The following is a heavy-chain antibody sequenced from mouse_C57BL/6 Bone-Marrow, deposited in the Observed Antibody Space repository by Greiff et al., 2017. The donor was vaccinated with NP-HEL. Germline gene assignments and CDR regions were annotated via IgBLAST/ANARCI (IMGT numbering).Heavy chain of an antibody. D-gene: IGHD4-1*01. V-gene: IGHV7-3*01. CDR2: IRNKANGYTT. CDR1: GFTFTDYY. J-gene: IGHJ4*01. Sequence: EVKLVESGGGLVQPGGSLSLSCAASGFTFTDYYMSWVRQPPGKALEWLGFIRNKANGYTTEYSASVKGRFTISRVNSQSILYLQMNALRAEDSATYYCARYMGPAYAMDYWGHGTSVTVSS. CDR3: ARYMGPAYAMDY.